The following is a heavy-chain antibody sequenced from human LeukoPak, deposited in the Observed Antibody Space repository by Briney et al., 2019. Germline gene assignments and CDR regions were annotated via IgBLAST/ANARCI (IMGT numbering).Heavy chain of an antibody. V-gene: IGHV1-18*01. CDR2: ISAYNGNT. J-gene: IGHJ4*02. Sequence: ASVKVSCKASGYTFTSYGISWVRQAPGQGLEWMGWISAYNGNTNYAQKLQGRVTMTRDTSTSTVYMELSSLRSEDTAVYYCARGANCGGDCYSWVHFDYWGQGTLVTVSS. D-gene: IGHD2-21*02. CDR1: GYTFTSYG. CDR3: ARGANCGGDCYSWVHFDY.